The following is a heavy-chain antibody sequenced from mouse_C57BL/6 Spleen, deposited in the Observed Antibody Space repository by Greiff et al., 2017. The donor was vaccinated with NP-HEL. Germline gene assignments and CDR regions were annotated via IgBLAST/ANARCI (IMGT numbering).Heavy chain of an antibody. CDR3: ARSGDHYPGFAY. J-gene: IGHJ3*01. Sequence: EVQLQQSGPELVKPGASVKLSCKASGYTFTDYYMNWVKQSPGQSLEWIGDINPNNGGTSYNQKFKGKATLTVDKSSSTAYMELRSLTSEDSAVYYCARSGDHYPGFAYWGQGTLVTVSA. V-gene: IGHV1-26*01. D-gene: IGHD1-2*01. CDR1: GYTFTDYY. CDR2: INPNNGGT.